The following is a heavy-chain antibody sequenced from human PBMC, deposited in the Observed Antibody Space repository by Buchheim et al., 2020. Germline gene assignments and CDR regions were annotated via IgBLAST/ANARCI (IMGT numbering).Heavy chain of an antibody. CDR1: RFTFSRYW. V-gene: IGHV3-74*01. CDR3: ASETFSTSRSSRVRWFDP. Sequence: EGQFVESGGGLVQPGGSLRLSCAASRFTFSRYWMHWVRAGPGKGLEWVAGINNDGKSTIYADSVKGRFTIPRDNAKNTLTLQMNSLRVEDTAVYYCASETFSTSRSSRVRWFDPWGQGT. J-gene: IGHJ5*02. D-gene: IGHD2-2*01. CDR2: INNDGKST.